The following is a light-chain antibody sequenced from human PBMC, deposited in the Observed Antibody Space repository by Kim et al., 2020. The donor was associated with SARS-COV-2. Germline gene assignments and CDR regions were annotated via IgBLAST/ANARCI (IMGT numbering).Light chain of an antibody. CDR1: QSIDSHD. J-gene: IGKJ5*01. V-gene: IGKV3-20*01. Sequence: EIVLTQSPGTLSLSPGERATLSCRASQSIDSHDLAWYQQKPGQAPRLLIYGASDRATATPDRFSGSGTGTDFTLTISRLEPEDFAVYYCQHYETSHITFGQGTRLEIK. CDR3: QHYETSHIT. CDR2: GAS.